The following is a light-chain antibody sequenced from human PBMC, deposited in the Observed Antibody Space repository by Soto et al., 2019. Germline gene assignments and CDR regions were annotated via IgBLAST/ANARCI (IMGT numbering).Light chain of an antibody. CDR2: GAS. Sequence: VVMTQSAATLSVSPGERVTLSCTTSQSVSSHVAWYQQKPGQAPRLLIYGASTRATGIPARFSGSGSGTEFTLTISSLQSEDFAVYYCQQYGSSPRTFGQGTKVDIK. J-gene: IGKJ1*01. CDR1: QSVSSH. V-gene: IGKV3-15*01. CDR3: QQYGSSPRT.